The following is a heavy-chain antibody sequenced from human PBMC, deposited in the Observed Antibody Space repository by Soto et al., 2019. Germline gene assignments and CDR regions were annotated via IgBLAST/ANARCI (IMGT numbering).Heavy chain of an antibody. CDR2: IIPILGIA. D-gene: IGHD5-18*01. CDR1: GGTFSSYT. CDR3: ATVSYGSYYYYGMDV. Sequence: ASVKVSCKASGGTFSSYTISWVRQAPGQGLEWMGRIIPILGIANYAQKFQGRVTITADKSTSTAYMELSSLRSEDTAVYYCATVSYGSYYYYGMDVWGQGTTVTVSS. V-gene: IGHV1-69*02. J-gene: IGHJ6*02.